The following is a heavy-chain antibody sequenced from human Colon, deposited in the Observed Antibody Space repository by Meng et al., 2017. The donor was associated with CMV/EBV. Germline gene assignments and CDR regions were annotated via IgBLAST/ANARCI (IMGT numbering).Heavy chain of an antibody. J-gene: IGHJ3*02. V-gene: IGHV4-61*08. CDR1: GFSLSRSAMR. CDR2: IYHSGST. Sequence: SGPTLVKPTQTLTLTCTFSGFSLSRSAMRVNWIRQPPGKGLEWIGHIYHSGSTDYNPALKSRVTISVDTSKNQFSLNLSSVTAADTAVYYCARDDVGHGYSYDGVNAFYIWGQGTMVTVSS. D-gene: IGHD5-24*01. CDR3: ARDDVGHGYSYDGVNAFYI.